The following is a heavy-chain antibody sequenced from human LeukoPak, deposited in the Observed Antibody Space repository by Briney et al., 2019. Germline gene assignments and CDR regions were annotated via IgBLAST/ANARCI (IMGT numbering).Heavy chain of an antibody. CDR3: ARALNYYDSSGYCLDY. J-gene: IGHJ4*02. CDR2: IYPGDSDT. Sequence: GESLKISCKGSGYSFTSYWIGWVRQTPGKGLEWMGIIYPGDSDTRYSPSFQGQVTISADKSLSTAYLQWSSLKASDTAMYYCARALNYYDSSGYCLDYWGQGTLVTVSS. CDR1: GYSFTSYW. D-gene: IGHD3-22*01. V-gene: IGHV5-51*01.